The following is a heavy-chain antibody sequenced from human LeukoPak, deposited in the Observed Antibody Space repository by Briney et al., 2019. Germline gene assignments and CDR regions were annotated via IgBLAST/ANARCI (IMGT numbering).Heavy chain of an antibody. J-gene: IGHJ4*02. D-gene: IGHD5-12*01. V-gene: IGHV3-7*01. Sequence: GGSLRLSCVASGFSFRDYWMTWVRQAPGKGLEFVANINMYGSDKYYVDSVKGRFTISRDNSKNTLYLQMNSLRAEYTAVYYCAKDYMFYSGYDSYYFDYWGQGTLVTASS. CDR3: AKDYMFYSGYDSYYFDY. CDR1: GFSFRDYW. CDR2: INMYGSDK.